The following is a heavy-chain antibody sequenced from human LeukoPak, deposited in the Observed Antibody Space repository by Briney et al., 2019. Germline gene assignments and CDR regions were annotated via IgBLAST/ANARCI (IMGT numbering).Heavy chain of an antibody. D-gene: IGHD1-26*01. CDR1: GFTFTTYW. J-gene: IGHJ4*02. Sequence: GGSLRLSCAASGFTFTTYWMHWVRQAPGKGLVWVSHINSDGSITSYADSVKGRFTISRDNAKNTLYLQMNSLRAEDTAVYYCAKLVGATGIDYWGQGTLVTVSS. CDR2: INSDGSIT. V-gene: IGHV3-74*01. CDR3: AKLVGATGIDY.